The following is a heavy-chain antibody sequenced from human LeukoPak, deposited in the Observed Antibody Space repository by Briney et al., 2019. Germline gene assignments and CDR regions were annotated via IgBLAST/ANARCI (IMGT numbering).Heavy chain of an antibody. J-gene: IGHJ6*03. V-gene: IGHV3-74*01. CDR3: ARDANYYDSSGYYFYYYYMDV. D-gene: IGHD3-22*01. CDR2: LNSDGSST. CDR1: GFSFSSYW. Sequence: PGGSLRLSCAASGFSFSSYWMHWVRQAPGKGLVWVSRLNSDGSSTTYADSVKGRFTISRDNAKNTLYLQMNSLRAEDTAVYYCARDANYYDSSGYYFYYYYMDVWGKGTTVTISS.